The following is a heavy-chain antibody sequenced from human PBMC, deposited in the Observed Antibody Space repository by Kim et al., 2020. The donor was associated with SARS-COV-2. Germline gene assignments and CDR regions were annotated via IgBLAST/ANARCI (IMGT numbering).Heavy chain of an antibody. V-gene: IGHV1-3*01. CDR1: GYTFKSHP. Sequence: ASVKVSCKAYGYTFKSHPIHWLRQAPGQRPEWMGWVNAANDETQYSQKFQGRVTITRDTSANTAYMELRRLTTTDTAIYYCARDMDPTVYDYWGQGTLVTVSS. D-gene: IGHD4-4*01. CDR2: VNAANDET. J-gene: IGHJ4*02. CDR3: ARDMDPTVYDY.